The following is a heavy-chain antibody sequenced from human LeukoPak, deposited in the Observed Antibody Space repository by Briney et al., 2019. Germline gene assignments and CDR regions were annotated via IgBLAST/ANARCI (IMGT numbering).Heavy chain of an antibody. Sequence: PGGSLRLSCAASGFTFSDYYMSWIRQAPGKGLEWVSYISSSGSTIYYADSVKGRFTISRDNAKNSLYLQMNSLRAEDTAVYYCAKDPSSRHSRLYCSGGSCYLRGKHDKYYFDYWGQGTLVTVSS. V-gene: IGHV3-11*01. CDR3: AKDPSSRHSRLYCSGGSCYLRGKHDKYYFDY. D-gene: IGHD2-15*01. CDR1: GFTFSDYY. CDR2: ISSSGSTI. J-gene: IGHJ4*02.